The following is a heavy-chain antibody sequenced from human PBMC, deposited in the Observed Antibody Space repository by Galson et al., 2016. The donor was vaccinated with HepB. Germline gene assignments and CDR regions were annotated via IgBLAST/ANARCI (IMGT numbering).Heavy chain of an antibody. V-gene: IGHV3-66*01. CDR1: GFIVNNNY. CDR3: ARDDYFRLGY. J-gene: IGHJ4*02. D-gene: IGHD3-16*01. Sequence: SLRLSCAVSGFIVNNNYMSWVRQAPGKGLEWVSVTYSGGSTNYADSVRGRFTISRDNAKNSLYLEMNSLRDEDTAVYYCARDDYFRLGYWGQGTLVTVSS. CDR2: TYSGGST.